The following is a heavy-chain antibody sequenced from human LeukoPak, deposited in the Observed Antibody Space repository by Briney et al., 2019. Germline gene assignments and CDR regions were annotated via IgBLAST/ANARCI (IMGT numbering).Heavy chain of an antibody. J-gene: IGHJ3*02. CDR2: IYYTGTT. CDR3: AREGHYYASGSGAFNI. D-gene: IGHD3-10*01. V-gene: IGHV4-59*01. Sequence: SETLSLTCTVSRGSISTYYWNWIRQPPGKGLEWIGYIYYTGTTDYNPSLKSRVTMSVDASKNQFSLKLTSVTAADTAVYYCAREGHYYASGSGAFNIWGQGTAITVSS. CDR1: RGSISTYY.